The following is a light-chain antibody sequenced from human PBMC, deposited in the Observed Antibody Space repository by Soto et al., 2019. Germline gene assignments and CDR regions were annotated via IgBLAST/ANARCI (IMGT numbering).Light chain of an antibody. CDR2: AAS. V-gene: IGKV1-5*01. Sequence: IRMTQSPSSLSASTGDRVTITCRASQSISTWLAWYQQKPGKAPKLLIYAASTLENGVPTRFSGTGSETEFTLTVSSLQPDDSATYYCHQYNDYITFGQGTRLEIK. CDR1: QSISTW. CDR3: HQYNDYIT. J-gene: IGKJ5*01.